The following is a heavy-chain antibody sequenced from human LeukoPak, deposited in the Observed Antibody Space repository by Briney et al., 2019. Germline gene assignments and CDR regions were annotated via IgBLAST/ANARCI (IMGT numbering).Heavy chain of an antibody. CDR2: INVGNGNT. D-gene: IGHD3-10*01. CDR3: ARAWPNRYGSGSYHDY. V-gene: IGHV1-3*01. J-gene: IGHJ4*02. Sequence: ASVKVSCTASGYTFTSYAMHWVRQAPGQGLGWMGWINVGNGNTKYSQKFQGRVTITRDTSASTAYMELSSLRSEDTAVYHCARAWPNRYGSGSYHDYWGQGALVTVSS. CDR1: GYTFTSYA.